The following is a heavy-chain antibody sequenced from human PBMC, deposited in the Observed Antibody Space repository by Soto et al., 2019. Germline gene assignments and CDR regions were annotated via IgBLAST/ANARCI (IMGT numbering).Heavy chain of an antibody. CDR3: AXHLPPNDY. J-gene: IGHJ4*02. Sequence: QVQLVQSGAEVKKPGASVKVSCKASGYTFTSYSISWVRQAPGQGLEWMGWISAYNGNTNYAQKLQGRLTMTTDTXXXXXXXXXXXXXXXXXXXXXXAXHLPPNDYWGQGTLVTVSS. V-gene: IGHV1-18*01. CDR1: GYTFTSYS. CDR2: ISAYNGNT.